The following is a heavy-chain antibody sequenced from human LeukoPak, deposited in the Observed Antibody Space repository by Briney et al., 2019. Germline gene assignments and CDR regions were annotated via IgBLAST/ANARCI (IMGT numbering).Heavy chain of an antibody. V-gene: IGHV1-2*02. Sequence: ASVKVSCKASGYTFTGHYVHWVRQAPGQGLEWMGWINPNSGGTNYAQKFQGRVIMTRDTSISTAYMELSRLRSDDTAVYYCARESIAAAGISLGYWGQGTLVTVSS. J-gene: IGHJ4*02. CDR2: INPNSGGT. D-gene: IGHD6-13*01. CDR3: ARESIAAAGISLGY. CDR1: GYTFTGHY.